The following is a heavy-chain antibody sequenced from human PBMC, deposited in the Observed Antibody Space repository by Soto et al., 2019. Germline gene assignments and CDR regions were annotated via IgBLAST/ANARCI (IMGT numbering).Heavy chain of an antibody. D-gene: IGHD3-16*02. J-gene: IGHJ5*01. CDR2: TYYGLKWYN. CDR3: ERSGPGRYIDS. Sequence: SQTLSLTCAISGESVSSNSAAWNWITQSPSRGLEWVGGTYYGLKWYNHYAVSVKSRLAVNPDTCKNQFSLQLNSVTPEDTAVYYSERSGPGRYIDSWGQGTKVTVSS. V-gene: IGHV6-1*01. CDR1: GESVSSNSAA.